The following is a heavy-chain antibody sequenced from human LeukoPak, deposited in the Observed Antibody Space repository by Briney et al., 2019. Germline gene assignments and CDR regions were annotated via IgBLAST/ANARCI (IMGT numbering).Heavy chain of an antibody. D-gene: IGHD2/OR15-2a*01. J-gene: IGHJ4*02. V-gene: IGHV3-11*06. CDR3: ARLSGDY. CDR2: ISGSTSSN. CDR1: GFRFSDYY. Sequence: GGSLRLSCTASGFRFSDYYMSWIRQTPGKGLEWISYISGSTSSNYTAYSDSVKGRFTISRDNAKNSLYLQIKNLRPEDTAIYYCARLSGDYWGQGILVSVSS.